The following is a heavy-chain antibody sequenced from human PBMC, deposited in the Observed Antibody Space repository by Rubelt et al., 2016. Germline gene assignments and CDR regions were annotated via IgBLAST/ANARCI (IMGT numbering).Heavy chain of an antibody. V-gene: IGHV4-59*12. CDR1: GGSISSYY. D-gene: IGHD6-6*01. CDR2: INHSGST. Sequence: QVQLQESDPGLVKPSETLSLTCTVSGGSISSYYWSWIRQPPGKGLEWIGEINHSGSTNYNPSLKSRVSRAVDTSKNQCSRKLSCVTAADTAVYYCARLAARSGIDYWGQGTLVTVSS. CDR3: ARLAARSGIDY. J-gene: IGHJ4*02.